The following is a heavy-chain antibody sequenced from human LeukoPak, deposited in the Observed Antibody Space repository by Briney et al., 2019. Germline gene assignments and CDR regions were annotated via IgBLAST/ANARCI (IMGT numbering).Heavy chain of an antibody. V-gene: IGHV1-2*06. Sequence: GASVKVSCKASGYTFTGYYMHWVRQAPGQGPEWMGRINPNSGGTNYAQKFQGRVTMTRDTSISTAYMELSRLRSDDTAVYYCARDVVSSSWYGYWGQGTLVTVSS. CDR1: GYTFTGYY. J-gene: IGHJ4*02. CDR2: INPNSGGT. D-gene: IGHD6-13*01. CDR3: ARDVVSSSWYGY.